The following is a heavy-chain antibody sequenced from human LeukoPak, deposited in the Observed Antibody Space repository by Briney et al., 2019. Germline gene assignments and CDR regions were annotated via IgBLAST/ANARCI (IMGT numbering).Heavy chain of an antibody. CDR3: ARDGDSSGWYHFDY. V-gene: IGHV1-2*02. J-gene: IGHJ4*02. CDR2: INPNRGGT. D-gene: IGHD6-19*01. Sequence: ASVKVSCKASGYTFTGYYMHWVRQAPGQGLEWMGWINPNRGGTNYAQKFQGRVTMTRDTSISTAYMELSRLRSDDTAVYYCARDGDSSGWYHFDYWGQGTLVTVSS. CDR1: GYTFTGYY.